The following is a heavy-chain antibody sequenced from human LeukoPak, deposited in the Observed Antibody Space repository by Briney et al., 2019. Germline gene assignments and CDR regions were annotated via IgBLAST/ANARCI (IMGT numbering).Heavy chain of an antibody. D-gene: IGHD1-26*01. CDR3: ARKSGSYYLDY. V-gene: IGHV1-46*04. Sequence: ASVKVSCKASGYTFTSYYMHWVRQAPGQGLEWMGIINPSGGSTGYAQKLQGRDTMTRDTSTSTVYMELSSLRSEDTAVYYCARKSGSYYLDYWGQGTLVTVSS. CDR1: GYTFTSYY. CDR2: INPSGGST. J-gene: IGHJ4*02.